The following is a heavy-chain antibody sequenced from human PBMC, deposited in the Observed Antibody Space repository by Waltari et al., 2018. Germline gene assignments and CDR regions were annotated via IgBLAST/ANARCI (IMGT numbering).Heavy chain of an antibody. J-gene: IGHJ4*02. CDR2: INPKNGDT. CDR3: LRDSSGSHFDY. Sequence: LVQSGAEVKKPGASVKVSCKASGYTFTGYAILWVRQAPGQGLEWMGRINPKNGDTHDAQKVQGRVATTTDTSTNTAFMELHSLRSDDTAVYYCLRDSSGSHFDYWGQGTLVTVSS. V-gene: IGHV1-2*06. D-gene: IGHD3-22*01. CDR1: GYTFTGYA.